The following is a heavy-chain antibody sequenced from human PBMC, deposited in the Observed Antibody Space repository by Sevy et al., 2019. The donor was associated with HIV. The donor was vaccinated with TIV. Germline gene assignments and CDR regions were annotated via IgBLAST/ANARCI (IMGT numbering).Heavy chain of an antibody. CDR2: ISYSGNT. J-gene: IGHJ3*02. D-gene: IGHD4-17*01. V-gene: IGHV4-30-4*01. Sequence: SETLSLTCTVPGGSISSSDYYWSWIRQPPGKGLEWIGYISYSGNTYYSPSLKSRVTISGDTSQNQFSLKPSSVTAADTAVYYCARRLYGDYSDAFDIWGQGTVVTVSS. CDR3: ARRLYGDYSDAFDI. CDR1: GGSISSSDYY.